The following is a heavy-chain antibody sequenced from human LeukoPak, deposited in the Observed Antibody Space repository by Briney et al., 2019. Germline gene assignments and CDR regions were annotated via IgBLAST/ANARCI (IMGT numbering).Heavy chain of an antibody. V-gene: IGHV3-7*01. CDR1: GFTFSSYS. J-gene: IGHJ4*02. CDR2: IKQDGSEK. CDR3: ARDFDY. Sequence: PGGSLRLSCAASGFTFSSYSMSWVRQAPGKGLEWVANIKQDGSEKYYVDSVKGRFTISRDNAKNSLYLQMNSLRAEDTAVYYCARDFDYWGQGTLVTVSS.